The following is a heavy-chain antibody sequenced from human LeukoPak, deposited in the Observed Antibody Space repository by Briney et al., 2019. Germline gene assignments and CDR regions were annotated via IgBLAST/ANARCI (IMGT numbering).Heavy chain of an antibody. D-gene: IGHD6-13*01. CDR1: GGSFSGYY. CDR3: ARESPAAAVHDY. J-gene: IGHJ4*02. CDR2: INHSGRA. V-gene: IGHV4-34*01. Sequence: PSETLSLTCAVYGGSFSGYYWSWIRQPPGKGLEWIGEINHSGRANYNPSLKSRVTISVDTSKNQFSLKLSSVTAADTAVYYCARESPAAAVHDYWGQGTLVTVSS.